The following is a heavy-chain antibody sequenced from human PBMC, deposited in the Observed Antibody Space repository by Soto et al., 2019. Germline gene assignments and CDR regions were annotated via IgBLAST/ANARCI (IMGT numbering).Heavy chain of an antibody. V-gene: IGHV3-23*01. Sequence: AISGSGGSTYYADSVKGRFTISRDNSKNTLYLQMNSLRAEDTAVYYCAKSNTYYYDSSGLSWGQGTLVTVSS. D-gene: IGHD3-22*01. CDR2: ISGSGGST. CDR3: AKSNTYYYDSSGLS. J-gene: IGHJ4*02.